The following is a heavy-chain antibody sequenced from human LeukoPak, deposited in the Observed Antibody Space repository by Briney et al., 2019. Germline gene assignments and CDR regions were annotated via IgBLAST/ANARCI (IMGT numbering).Heavy chain of an antibody. CDR3: ARVRRELLDYYYYMDV. Sequence: PSETLSLTCAVYGESFTNYHWGWIRQAPGKGLEWVGEIKHSGSTDYNPSLKSRGTISVDASENKSSLRLISVTAADAAVYFCARVRRELLDYYYYMDVWGGGTTVTVSS. D-gene: IGHD1-7*01. V-gene: IGHV4-34*01. CDR1: GESFTNYH. CDR2: IKHSGST. J-gene: IGHJ6*03.